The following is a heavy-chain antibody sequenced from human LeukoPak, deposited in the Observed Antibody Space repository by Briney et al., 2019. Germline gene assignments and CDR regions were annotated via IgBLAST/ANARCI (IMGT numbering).Heavy chain of an antibody. V-gene: IGHV3-73*01. CDR3: TRTLTYGSGSYYQDY. D-gene: IGHD3-10*01. CDR1: GFTFSGSA. J-gene: IGHJ4*02. Sequence: GGSLRLSCAASGFTFSGSAMHWVRQASGKGLEWVGRIRSKANSYATAYAASVKGRFTISRDDSKNTAYLQMNSLKTEDTAVYYCTRTLTYGSGSYYQDYWGQGTLVTVSS. CDR2: IRSKANSYAT.